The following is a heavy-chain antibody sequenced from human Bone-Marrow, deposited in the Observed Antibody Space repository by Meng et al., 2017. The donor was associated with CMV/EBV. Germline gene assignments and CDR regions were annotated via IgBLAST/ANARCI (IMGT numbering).Heavy chain of an antibody. J-gene: IGHJ6*02. CDR2: IKQDGSEK. CDR3: ARDLRLYSGSYPHNYYYYGMDV. Sequence: GGSLRLSCAASGFTFSSYWMSWVRQAPGKGLEWVANIKQDGSEKYYVDSVKDRFTISRDNAKNSLYLQMNSLRAEDTAVYYCARDLRLYSGSYPHNYYYYGMDVWGQGTTVTVSS. D-gene: IGHD1-26*01. V-gene: IGHV3-7*01. CDR1: GFTFSSYW.